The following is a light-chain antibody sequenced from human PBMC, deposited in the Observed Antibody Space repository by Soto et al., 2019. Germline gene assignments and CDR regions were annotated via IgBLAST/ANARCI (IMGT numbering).Light chain of an antibody. Sequence: DIVMTQTPISLSVTPGQPTSLSCKSSQSLLHSDGKTYLSWYLQKPGQPLQLLISEVSNPFSVVPDRFSGSGSGTDFTLKIRRVEADDVGCYYCIQSLELPLTFGQGNKVEIK. V-gene: IGKV2D-29*01. CDR2: EVS. CDR1: QSLLHSDGKTY. J-gene: IGKJ1*01. CDR3: IQSLELPLT.